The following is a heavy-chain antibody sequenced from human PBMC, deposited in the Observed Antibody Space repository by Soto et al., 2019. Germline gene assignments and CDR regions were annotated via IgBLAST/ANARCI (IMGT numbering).Heavy chain of an antibody. Sequence: GGSLRLSCAASGFTFSSYAMHWVRQAPGKGLEWVAVISYDGSNKYYADSVKGRFTISRDNSKNTLYLQMNSLRAEDTAVYYCARQRVELRKKYYYGMDVWGQGTTVTVSS. D-gene: IGHD1-26*01. CDR2: ISYDGSNK. CDR3: ARQRVELRKKYYYGMDV. J-gene: IGHJ6*02. CDR1: GFTFSSYA. V-gene: IGHV3-30-3*01.